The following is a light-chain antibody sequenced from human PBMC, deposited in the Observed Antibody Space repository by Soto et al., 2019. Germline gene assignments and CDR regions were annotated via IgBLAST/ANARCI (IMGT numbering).Light chain of an antibody. CDR3: SSYTSSRTRV. CDR2: EVS. CDR1: SRDVGGYNY. Sequence: QSALTQPASVSGSPGQSITISCTGTSRDVGGYNYVSWYQQHPGKAPKLMIYEVSKPPSGVSNRFSGSKSGNTASLTISGPQAEDEADYYCSSYTSSRTRVFGGGTKLTVL. J-gene: IGLJ2*01. V-gene: IGLV2-14*01.